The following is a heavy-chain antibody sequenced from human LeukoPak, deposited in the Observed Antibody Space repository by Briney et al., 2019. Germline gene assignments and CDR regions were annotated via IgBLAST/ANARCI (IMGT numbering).Heavy chain of an antibody. D-gene: IGHD6-6*01. CDR2: IYYSGST. V-gene: IGHV4-39*07. CDR1: GASISGSSYY. J-gene: IGHJ6*03. CDR3: ARDFYSSSSGYYYYYMDV. Sequence: SETLSLTCTVSGASISGSSYYWGWIRQPPGKGLEWFGSIYYSGSTYYNPSLKSRVTISIDTSKNQFSLKLSSVTAADTAVYYCARDFYSSSSGYYYYYMDVWGKGTTVTVSS.